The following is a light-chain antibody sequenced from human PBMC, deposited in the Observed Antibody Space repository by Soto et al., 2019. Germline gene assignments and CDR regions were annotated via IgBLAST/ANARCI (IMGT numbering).Light chain of an antibody. V-gene: IGKV1-9*01. CDR1: QGISSY. CDR3: QQLKSYPRT. Sequence: DIPLTQSPSFLSASVGDRVTITCRASQGISSYLAWYQQKPGKAPNLLIYAASTLQSGVPSRFSGSGSGTEFTLTISSLQPEDFATYYCQQLKSYPRTFGQGTKVEIK. CDR2: AAS. J-gene: IGKJ1*01.